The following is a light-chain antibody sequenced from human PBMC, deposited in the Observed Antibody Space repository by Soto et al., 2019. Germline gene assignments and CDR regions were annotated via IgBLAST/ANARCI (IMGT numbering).Light chain of an antibody. CDR2: DVS. Sequence: QSALTQPASVSGSPGQSITISCTGTSSDVGAYNYVSWYQQHPGKAPKLMIYDVSNRPSGVSNRFSGSKSGNTASLTISGLQAEDEADYCCSSYTSSSTLGVFGGGTKLTVL. J-gene: IGLJ3*02. V-gene: IGLV2-14*01. CDR1: SSDVGAYNY. CDR3: SSYTSSSTLGV.